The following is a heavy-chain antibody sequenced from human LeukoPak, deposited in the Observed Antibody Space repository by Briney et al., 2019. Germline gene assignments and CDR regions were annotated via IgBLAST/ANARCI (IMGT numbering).Heavy chain of an antibody. D-gene: IGHD4-17*01. Sequence: GGSLRLSCAASGFTFSSYEMNWVRQAPGKGLEWVSSISSSSSYIYYADSVKGRFTISRDNAKNSLYLQMNSLRAEDTAVYYCARDFYGDASGGDYWGQGTLVTVSS. CDR3: ARDFYGDASGGDY. CDR1: GFTFSSYE. CDR2: ISSSSSYI. V-gene: IGHV3-21*01. J-gene: IGHJ4*02.